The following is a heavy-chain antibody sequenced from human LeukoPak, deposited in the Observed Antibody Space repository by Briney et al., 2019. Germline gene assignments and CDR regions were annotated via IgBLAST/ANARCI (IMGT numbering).Heavy chain of an antibody. Sequence: PGGSLTHSCLGTGFTFINYDMNWVRPAPGKGLEGVSYISSDASAIYYADSVKGRFTISRDNAKNSLYLQMNSLRAEDTAVYYCARDLTGDSSHDYWGQGTLVTVSS. CDR1: GFTFINYD. D-gene: IGHD3-22*01. V-gene: IGHV3-48*03. CDR2: ISSDASAI. CDR3: ARDLTGDSSHDY. J-gene: IGHJ4*02.